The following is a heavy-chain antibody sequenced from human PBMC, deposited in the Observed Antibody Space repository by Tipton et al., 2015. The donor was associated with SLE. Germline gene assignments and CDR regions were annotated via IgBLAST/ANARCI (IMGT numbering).Heavy chain of an antibody. V-gene: IGHV3-9*01. CDR1: GFTFDDYA. CDR2: ISWNSGSV. D-gene: IGHD1-26*01. J-gene: IGHJ6*02. Sequence: RSLRLSCAASGFTFDDYAMHWVRQAPGKGLEWVSGISWNSGSVGFADSVRGRFTISRDNAKNSLYLQMNSLRVEDTALYYCGKDRARGGASSTYNMDVWGQGTTVTVSS. CDR3: GKDRARGGASSTYNMDV.